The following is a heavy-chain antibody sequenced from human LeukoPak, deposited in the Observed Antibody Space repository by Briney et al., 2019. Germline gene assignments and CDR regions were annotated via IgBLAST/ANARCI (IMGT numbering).Heavy chain of an antibody. D-gene: IGHD6-19*01. CDR3: ARFRVAGPGDY. CDR1: GYTFTSYA. V-gene: IGHV1-3*01. CDR2: INAGNGNT. Sequence: ASVKVSCKASGYTFTSYAMHWVRQAPGQRLEWMGWINAGNGNTKYSQKFQGRVTITRDTSASTAYMELSSLRSEDTAVYCCARFRVAGPGDYWGQGTLVTVSS. J-gene: IGHJ4*02.